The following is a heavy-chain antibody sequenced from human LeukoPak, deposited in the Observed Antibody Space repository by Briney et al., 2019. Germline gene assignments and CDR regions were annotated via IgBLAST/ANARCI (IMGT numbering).Heavy chain of an antibody. CDR1: GFSFLHYG. CDR2: ISSDGSKE. D-gene: IGHD2-15*01. J-gene: IGHJ4*02. CDR3: AKDGYCSVGSCKGTFFDG. Sequence: GGSLRLSCAASGFSFLHYGMHWVRQAPGKGLGWVAFISSDGSKEYYADSVKGRFTISRDNSKNTLYLNVNSPRAEDTAVFFCAKDGYCSVGSCKGTFFDGWGKGTLVTFP. V-gene: IGHV3-30*18.